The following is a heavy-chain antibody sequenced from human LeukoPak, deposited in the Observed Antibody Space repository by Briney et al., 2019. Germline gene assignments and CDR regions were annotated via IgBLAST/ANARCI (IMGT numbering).Heavy chain of an antibody. Sequence: PSETLSLTCTVSGGSISSYYWSWIRQPPGKGLEWLGYIYYSGSTNYNPSLKSRVTISVDASKNQFSLKLSSVTAADTAVYYCARGVYPSFWSGYPYFDYWGQGTLVTVSS. CDR3: ARGVYPSFWSGYPYFDY. V-gene: IGHV4-59*01. D-gene: IGHD3-3*01. CDR2: IYYSGST. CDR1: GGSISSYY. J-gene: IGHJ4*02.